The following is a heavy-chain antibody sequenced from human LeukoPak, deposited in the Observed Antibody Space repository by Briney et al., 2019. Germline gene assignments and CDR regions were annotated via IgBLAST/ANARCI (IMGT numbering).Heavy chain of an antibody. D-gene: IGHD3-10*01. CDR3: ARSGRGGSGTYHGRNYYYYMDV. V-gene: IGHV4-34*01. CDR2: INHSGST. J-gene: IGHJ6*03. Sequence: SEALSLTCAVYGGSFSGYYWSWIRQPPGKGLEWIGEINHSGSTNYNPSLKSRVTISVDTSKNQFSLKLSSVTAADTAVYYCARSGRGGSGTYHGRNYYYYMDVWGKGTTVTVSS. CDR1: GGSFSGYY.